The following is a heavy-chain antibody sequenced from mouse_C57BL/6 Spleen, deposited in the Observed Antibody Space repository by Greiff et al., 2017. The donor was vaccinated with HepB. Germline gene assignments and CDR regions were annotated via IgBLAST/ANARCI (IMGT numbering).Heavy chain of an antibody. V-gene: IGHV5-17*01. CDR1: GFTFSDYG. Sequence: EVKVVESGGGLVKPGGSLKLSCAASGFTFSDYGMHWVRQAPEKGLEWVAYISSGSSTIYYADTVKGRFTISRDNAKNTLFLQITSLRSEDTAMYYCARRYFDYWGQGTTLTVSS. CDR2: ISSGSSTI. J-gene: IGHJ2*01. CDR3: ARRYFDY.